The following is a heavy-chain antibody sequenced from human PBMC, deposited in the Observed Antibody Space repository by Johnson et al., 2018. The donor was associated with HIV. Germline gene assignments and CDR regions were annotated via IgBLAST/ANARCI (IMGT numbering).Heavy chain of an antibody. CDR3: ATERAVVSANAFDI. D-gene: IGHD4-23*01. J-gene: IGHJ3*02. V-gene: IGHV3-23*04. CDR1: GFTFSNYA. CDR2: TSGSGGST. Sequence: VQLVESGGGFVQPGGSLRLSCAASGFTFSNYAVSWVRQAPGKGLEWVSGTSGSGGSTYYADSVKGRFTISRDNSKNTLYLQMNSLRPEDTAVYYCATERAVVSANAFDIWGQGTMVTVSS.